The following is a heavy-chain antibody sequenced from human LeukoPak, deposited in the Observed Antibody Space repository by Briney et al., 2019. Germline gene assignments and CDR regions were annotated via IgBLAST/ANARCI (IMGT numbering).Heavy chain of an antibody. CDR3: ARDVRIQLWLGAFDI. CDR2: IYYSGST. J-gene: IGHJ3*02. D-gene: IGHD5-18*01. V-gene: IGHV4-39*07. Sequence: PSETLSLTCTVSGGSISSSSYYWGWIRQPPGKGLEWIGSIYYSGSTYYNPSLKSRVTISVDTSKNQFSLKLSSVTAADTAVYYCARDVRIQLWLGAFDIWGQGTMVTVSS. CDR1: GGSISSSSYY.